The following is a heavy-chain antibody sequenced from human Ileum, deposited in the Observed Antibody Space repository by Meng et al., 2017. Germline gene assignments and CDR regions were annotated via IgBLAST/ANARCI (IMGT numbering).Heavy chain of an antibody. V-gene: IGHV6-1*01. D-gene: IGHD1-26*01. CDR3: ARGGGSYYHFDY. CDR2: TYYRSKWFN. CDR1: GDSASSNSAA. Sequence: VPLRHTGSGPVKPSQTLPPPCALHGDSASSNSAAWNWIRQSTSRGLEWLGRTYYRSKWFNEYAVSVKSRITINPDTSENQFSLQLNSVTPEDAAVYYCARGGGSYYHFDYWGQGTLVTVSS. J-gene: IGHJ4*02.